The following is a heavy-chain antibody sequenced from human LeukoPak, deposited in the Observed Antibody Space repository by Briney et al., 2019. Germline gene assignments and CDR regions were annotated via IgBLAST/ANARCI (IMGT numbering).Heavy chain of an antibody. CDR2: ISDSGTST. CDR3: AKQVCGADCYYYYGMDV. D-gene: IGHD2-21*02. Sequence: PGGSLRLSCAASGFTFRSYAVTWVRQAPGKGLEWVSSISDSGTSTYYADSVKGRFTISRDNSKNTLYLQMNSLRAEDTAVYYCAKQVCGADCYYYYGMDVWGQGTTDTVSS. V-gene: IGHV3-23*01. CDR1: GFTFRSYA. J-gene: IGHJ6*02.